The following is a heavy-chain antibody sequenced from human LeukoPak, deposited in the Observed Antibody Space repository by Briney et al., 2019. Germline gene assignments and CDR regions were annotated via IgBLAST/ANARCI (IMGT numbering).Heavy chain of an antibody. CDR1: GYTFTGYY. V-gene: IGHV1-2*02. D-gene: IGHD2/OR15-2a*01. Sequence: ASVKVSCKASGYTFTGYYLHWVRQAPGQGLEWMGWINPITGGTNYAQRFQGRVTMTRDTSISTVYMELSRLRSGDTAVYYCARPYCNSRSCHDYFDYWGQGTLVTVSS. CDR2: INPITGGT. CDR3: ARPYCNSRSCHDYFDY. J-gene: IGHJ4*02.